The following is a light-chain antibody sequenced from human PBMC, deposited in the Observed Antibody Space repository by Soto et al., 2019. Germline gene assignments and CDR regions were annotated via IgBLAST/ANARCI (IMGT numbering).Light chain of an antibody. J-gene: IGKJ4*01. CDR2: DAS. V-gene: IGKV3-11*01. CDR3: QQRSNWPPLT. Sequence: EIVLTQSPATLSLSPGERATLSCRASQSVSSYLAWYQQKPGQARRLLIYDASNRATGIPARFSGSGSGTDFTLTSSSLEPEDFAVYYCQQRSNWPPLTFGGGTKVEIK. CDR1: QSVSSY.